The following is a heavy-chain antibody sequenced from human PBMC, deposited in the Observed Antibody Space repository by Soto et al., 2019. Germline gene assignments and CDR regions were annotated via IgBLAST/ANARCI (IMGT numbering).Heavy chain of an antibody. CDR3: ARDPHPTYGGKVDVDY. D-gene: IGHD2-15*01. Sequence: SETLSLTCTVSGGSISSGDYYWSWIRQPPGKGLEWIGYIYYSGSTYYNPSLKSRVTISVDTSKNQFSLKLSSVTAADTAVYYCARDPHPTYGGKVDVDYWGQGTLVTVSS. CDR2: IYYSGST. CDR1: GGSISSGDYY. J-gene: IGHJ4*02. V-gene: IGHV4-30-4*01.